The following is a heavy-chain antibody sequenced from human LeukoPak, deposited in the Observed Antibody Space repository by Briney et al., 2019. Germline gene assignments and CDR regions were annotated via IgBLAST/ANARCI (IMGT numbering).Heavy chain of an antibody. CDR1: GDSFISYW. Sequence: GESLKISCKGSGDSFISYWIGWVRQMPGKGLEWMGIIYPGDSDTRYSPSFQGQVTISADKSNSTAYLQWSSLEASDTAMYYCTRGRSGYKWDYWGQGTLVTVSS. J-gene: IGHJ4*02. CDR3: TRGRSGYKWDY. V-gene: IGHV5-51*01. D-gene: IGHD5-24*01. CDR2: IYPGDSDT.